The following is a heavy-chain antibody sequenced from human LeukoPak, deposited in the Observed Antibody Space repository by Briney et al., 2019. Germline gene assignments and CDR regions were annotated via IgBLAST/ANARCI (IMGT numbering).Heavy chain of an antibody. CDR2: IHTSGST. V-gene: IGHV4-4*07. CDR1: GGSISSYY. D-gene: IGHD3-22*01. CDR3: ARDRYYYDSSGSVFDY. Sequence: SETLSLTCSVSGGSISSYYWSWIRQPAGKGLEWIGRIHTSGSTNYNPSLKSRVTMSVDTSKNQFSLKLSSVTAADAAVYYCARDRYYYDSSGSVFDYWGQGTLVTVSS. J-gene: IGHJ4*02.